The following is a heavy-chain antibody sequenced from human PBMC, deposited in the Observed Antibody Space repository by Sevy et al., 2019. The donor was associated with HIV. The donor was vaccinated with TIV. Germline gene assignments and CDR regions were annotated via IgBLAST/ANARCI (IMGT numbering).Heavy chain of an antibody. CDR1: GFTFSNYN. Sequence: GGSLRLSCAASGFTFSNYNMNWVRQAPGKGLEWVSTIRGSGGSTYYADSVKGRFTISRDNSKNTLYLQMNSLRAEDTAVYYCLGDYDSSQLASYYYYGMDVWGQGTTVTVSS. J-gene: IGHJ6*02. V-gene: IGHV3-23*01. D-gene: IGHD3-22*01. CDR2: IRGSGGST. CDR3: LGDYDSSQLASYYYYGMDV.